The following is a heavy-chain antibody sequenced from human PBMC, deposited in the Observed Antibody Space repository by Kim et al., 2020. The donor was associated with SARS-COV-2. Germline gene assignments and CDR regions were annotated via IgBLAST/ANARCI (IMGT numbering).Heavy chain of an antibody. CDR3: ARVHGGDLGPFGS. Sequence: GGSLRLSCAASGFAFRGSSMNWVRQAPGKGLEWVSSITSSGHYIYYADSVKGRFTISRDNSKDSLVLQMDSLKAEDTAVYFCARVHGGDLGPFGSWGRGTLVTVSS. J-gene: IGHJ4*02. CDR1: GFAFRGSS. V-gene: IGHV3-21*01. D-gene: IGHD2-21*01. CDR2: ITSSGHYI.